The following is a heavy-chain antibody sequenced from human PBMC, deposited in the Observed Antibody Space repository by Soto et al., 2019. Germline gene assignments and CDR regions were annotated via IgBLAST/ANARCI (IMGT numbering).Heavy chain of an antibody. CDR1: GFDFTYYA. V-gene: IGHV3-30*18. Sequence: QVQLVESGGGAVQPGESLRLSCVASGFDFTYYAMHWVRQAPGKGLESVAVMSRNGSKIHHTDSVKGRFTNSGDNSKNTLYLQMNSLRKEDRAVYFGVKDEGVGGTLGLLDYWGQGTVVSVSS. CDR3: VKDEGVGGTLGLLDY. J-gene: IGHJ4*02. D-gene: IGHD1-26*01. CDR2: MSRNGSKI.